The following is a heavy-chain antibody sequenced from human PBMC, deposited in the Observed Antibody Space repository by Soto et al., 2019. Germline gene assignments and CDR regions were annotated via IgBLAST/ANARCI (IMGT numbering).Heavy chain of an antibody. V-gene: IGHV3-33*01. CDR3: ARAVVYDSSGYDAFDI. D-gene: IGHD3-22*01. CDR2: IWYDGSNK. J-gene: IGHJ3*02. Sequence: GGSLRLSCAASGFTFSSYGMHWVRQAPGKGLEWVAVIWYDGSNKYYADSVKGRFTISRDNSKNTLYLQMNSLRAEDTAVYYCARAVVYDSSGYDAFDIWGQGTMVTVSS. CDR1: GFTFSSYG.